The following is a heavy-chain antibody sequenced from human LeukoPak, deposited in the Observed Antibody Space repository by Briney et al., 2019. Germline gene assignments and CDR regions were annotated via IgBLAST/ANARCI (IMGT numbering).Heavy chain of an antibody. CDR1: GGSFSGYY. CDR2: INHSGST. Sequence: SETLSLTCAVYGGSFSGYYWSWIRQPPGKGLEWIGEINHSGSTNYNPSLTSRVTISVDTSKNQFSLKLSSVTAADTAVYYCARAPRKLGYCSGGSCYSGSWFDPWGQGTLVTVSS. CDR3: ARAPRKLGYCSGGSCYSGSWFDP. J-gene: IGHJ5*02. V-gene: IGHV4-34*01. D-gene: IGHD2-15*01.